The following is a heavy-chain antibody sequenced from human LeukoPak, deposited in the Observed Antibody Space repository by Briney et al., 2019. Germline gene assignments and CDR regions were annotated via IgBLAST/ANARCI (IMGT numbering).Heavy chain of an antibody. V-gene: IGHV4-34*01. CDR1: GGSFSGYY. D-gene: IGHD3-22*01. Sequence: SETLSLTCAVYGGSFSGYYWSWIRQPPGKGLEWIGEINHSGSTNYNPSLKSRVTISVDTSKNQSSLKLSSVTAADTAVYYCARGIDYYDSSRGDVWGQGTTVTVSS. CDR2: INHSGST. J-gene: IGHJ6*02. CDR3: ARGIDYYDSSRGDV.